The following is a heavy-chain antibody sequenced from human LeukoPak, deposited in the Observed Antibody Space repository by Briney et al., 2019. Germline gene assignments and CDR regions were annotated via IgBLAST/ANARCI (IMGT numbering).Heavy chain of an antibody. CDR2: ISYDGSNK. CDR1: GLTFSSYG. Sequence: GGSLRLSCAASGLTFSSYGMHWVRQATGKGLEWVAVISYDGSNKYYADSVKGRFTISRDNSKNTLYLQMNSLRAEDTAVYYCAKDSDYGGNSALLGYWGQGTLVTVSS. CDR3: AKDSDYGGNSALLGY. V-gene: IGHV3-30*18. D-gene: IGHD4-23*01. J-gene: IGHJ4*02.